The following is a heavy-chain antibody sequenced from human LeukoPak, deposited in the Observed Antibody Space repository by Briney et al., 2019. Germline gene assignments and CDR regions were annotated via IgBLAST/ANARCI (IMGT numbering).Heavy chain of an antibody. Sequence: GASVKVSCKASGGTFSSYAISWVRQAPGQGLEWMGGIIPIFGTANYAQKFQGRVTITADESTSTAYMELSSLRSEDTAVYYCATTGTSPYYYYYYMDVWGKGTTVTVSS. CDR2: IIPIFGTA. V-gene: IGHV1-69*13. D-gene: IGHD1-1*01. CDR3: ATTGTSPYYYYYYMDV. J-gene: IGHJ6*03. CDR1: GGTFSSYA.